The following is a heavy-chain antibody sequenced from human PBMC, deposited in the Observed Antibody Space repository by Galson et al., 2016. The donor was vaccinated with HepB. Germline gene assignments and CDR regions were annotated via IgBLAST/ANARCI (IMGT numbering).Heavy chain of an antibody. CDR2: IYSDGST. Sequence: SLRLSCAASGFSVSGNYMSWVRQAPGKGLEWLSVIYSDGSTSHIDSVKGRFTISNDKSKNTLYLQMNRLRVDDTAVYYCAGAPHDYGDYIDGFDVWGQGTRVTVSS. J-gene: IGHJ3*01. CDR3: AGAPHDYGDYIDGFDV. V-gene: IGHV3-53*01. CDR1: GFSVSGNY. D-gene: IGHD4-17*01.